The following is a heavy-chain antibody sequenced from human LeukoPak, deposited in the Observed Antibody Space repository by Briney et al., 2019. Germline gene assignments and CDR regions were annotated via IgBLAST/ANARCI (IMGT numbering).Heavy chain of an antibody. CDR3: ARTNSQARDYYYYMDV. CDR1: GFTFTTYW. J-gene: IGHJ6*03. D-gene: IGHD1-7*01. CDR2: INQDGSEK. V-gene: IGHV3-7*01. Sequence: GRSLRLSCAASGFTFTTYWMSWVRQAPGQGRGWGANINQDGSEKYYVDSVKGRFTMSRDNAKNSLYLQMNSLRADDTAVYYCARTNSQARDYYYYMDVWGKGTTVTVSS.